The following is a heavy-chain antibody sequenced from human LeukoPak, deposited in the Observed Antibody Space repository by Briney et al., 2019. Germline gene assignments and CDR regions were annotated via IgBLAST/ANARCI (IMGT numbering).Heavy chain of an antibody. CDR3: ARDREHTYGRYFDY. CDR1: GGSISTYY. D-gene: IGHD5-18*01. Sequence: SETLSLTCTVSGGSISTYYWSWLRQPPGRGLEWIGYIYYRGNTNYNPSLKSRVTISVDTSKNQFSLKLSSVTAADTAVYYCARDREHTYGRYFDYWGQGNLVTVSS. J-gene: IGHJ4*02. CDR2: IYYRGNT. V-gene: IGHV4-59*01.